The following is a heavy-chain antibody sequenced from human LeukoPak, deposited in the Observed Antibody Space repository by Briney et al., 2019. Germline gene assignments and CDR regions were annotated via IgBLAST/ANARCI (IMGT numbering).Heavy chain of an antibody. Sequence: PGGSLRLSCAASGFTFGSYAMNWVRQAPGKGLEWVAVISSDGSNKFYVDSVKGRFTISRDNAKNSLFLRMNSLRVEDTAVYYCARPRTAWSSHWYFEVWGRGTLVTVSS. V-gene: IGHV3-30*03. J-gene: IGHJ2*01. CDR2: ISSDGSNK. D-gene: IGHD1-1*01. CDR3: ARPRTAWSSHWYFEV. CDR1: GFTFGSYA.